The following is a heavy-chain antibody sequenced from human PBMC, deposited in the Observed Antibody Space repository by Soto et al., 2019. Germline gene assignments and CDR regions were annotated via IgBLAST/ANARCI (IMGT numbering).Heavy chain of an antibody. CDR3: ARDGNCGGDCYAYYYYYGMDV. CDR1: GYTFTSYY. D-gene: IGHD2-21*02. Sequence: QVQLVQSGAEVKKPGASVKVSCKASGYTFTSYYMHWVRQAPGQGLEWMGIINPSGGSTSYAQKFQGRVTMTRDTSTSTVYMELSSLRSEDTAVYYCARDGNCGGDCYAYYYYYGMDVWGQGTTVTVSS. V-gene: IGHV1-46*01. J-gene: IGHJ6*02. CDR2: INPSGGST.